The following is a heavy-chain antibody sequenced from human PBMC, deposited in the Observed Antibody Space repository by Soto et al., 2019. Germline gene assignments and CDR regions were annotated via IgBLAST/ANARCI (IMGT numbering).Heavy chain of an antibody. J-gene: IGHJ4*02. CDR3: ARDDRYYFDSSAYYPSYFDY. CDR1: GYTFTAYG. CDR2: ISAYNGNT. D-gene: IGHD3-22*01. V-gene: IGHV1-18*01. Sequence: GASVKVSCKASGYTFTAYGISWVRQAPGQGLEWMGWISAYNGNTNYAQNLQGRVTMTTDTSTSTAYMELRSLISDDTAVYYCARDDRYYFDSSAYYPSYFDYWGQGTLVTVSS.